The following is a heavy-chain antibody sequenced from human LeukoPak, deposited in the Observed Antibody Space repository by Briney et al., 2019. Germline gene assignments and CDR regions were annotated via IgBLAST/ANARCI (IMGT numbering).Heavy chain of an antibody. J-gene: IGHJ6*03. Sequence: SQTLSLTCAISGDSVSSNSAAWNWIRQSPSRGLEWLGRTYYRSKWYNDYAVSVKSRITINPDTSKNQFSLKLSSVTAADTAVYYCARGRRSIVVVPAARRGYYYMDVWGNGTTVTVSS. V-gene: IGHV6-1*01. D-gene: IGHD2-2*01. CDR3: ARGRRSIVVVPAARRGYYYMDV. CDR1: GDSVSSNSAA. CDR2: TYYRSKWYN.